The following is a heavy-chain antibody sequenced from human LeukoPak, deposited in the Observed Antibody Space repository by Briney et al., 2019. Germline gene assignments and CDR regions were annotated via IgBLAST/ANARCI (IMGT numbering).Heavy chain of an antibody. CDR1: GFTFSDYY. J-gene: IGHJ4*02. CDR3: ARRSGIAVAGAFDY. V-gene: IGHV3-11*01. Sequence: GRSLRLSCAASGFTFSDYYMSWIRQAPGKGLEWGSYISSSGSSIHYVDSVKGRFTISRDNSKNTLHLQMNSLRAEDTAVYYCARRSGIAVAGAFDYWGQGTLVTVSS. CDR2: ISSSGSSI. D-gene: IGHD6-19*01.